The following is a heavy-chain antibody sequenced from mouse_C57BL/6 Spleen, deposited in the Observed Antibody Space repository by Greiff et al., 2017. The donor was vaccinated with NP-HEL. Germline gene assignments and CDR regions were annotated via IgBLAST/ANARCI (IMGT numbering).Heavy chain of an antibody. Sequence: QVQLQQSGPELVKPGASVKISCKASGYAFSSSWMNWVKQRPGKGLEWIGRIYPGDGDTNYNGKFKGKATLTADKSSSTAYMQLSSLTSEDSAVYFCARSYYYGSFDYWGQGTTLTVSS. V-gene: IGHV1-82*01. CDR3: ARSYYYGSFDY. CDR1: GYAFSSSW. D-gene: IGHD1-1*01. CDR2: IYPGDGDT. J-gene: IGHJ2*01.